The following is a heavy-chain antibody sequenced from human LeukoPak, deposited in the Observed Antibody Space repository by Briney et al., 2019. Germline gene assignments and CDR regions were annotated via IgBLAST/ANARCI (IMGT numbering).Heavy chain of an antibody. J-gene: IGHJ6*03. Sequence: SVKVSCKASGDTFSSYAISWVRQAPGQGLEWMGGIIPIFGTANYAQKFQGRVTITTDESTSTAYMELRSMRSEDTAVYYCARVGIPSSPRSPYYYYYMDVWGNGTTVTVSS. V-gene: IGHV1-69*05. CDR1: GDTFSSYA. CDR2: IIPIFGTA. D-gene: IGHD6-13*01. CDR3: ARVGIPSSPRSPYYYYYMDV.